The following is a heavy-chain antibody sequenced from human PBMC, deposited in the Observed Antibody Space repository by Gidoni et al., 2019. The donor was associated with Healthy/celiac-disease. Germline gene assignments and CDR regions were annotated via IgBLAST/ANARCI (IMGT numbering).Heavy chain of an antibody. Sequence: QVQLQESGPGLVKPSETLSLTCTVSGGSISSYYWSWIRQPAGKGLEWLGRIYTSGSTNYNPSLKSRVTMSVDTSKNQFSLKLSSVTAADTAVYYCARGDGSSWYGEGSQFDYWGQGTLVTVSS. D-gene: IGHD6-13*01. CDR2: IYTSGST. CDR3: ARGDGSSWYGEGSQFDY. CDR1: GGSISSYY. V-gene: IGHV4-4*07. J-gene: IGHJ4*02.